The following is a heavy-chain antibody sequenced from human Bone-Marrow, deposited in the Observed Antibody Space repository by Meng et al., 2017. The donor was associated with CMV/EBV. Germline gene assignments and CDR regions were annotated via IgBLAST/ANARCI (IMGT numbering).Heavy chain of an antibody. Sequence: GESLKISCAASGFTFKTFTMSWVRQAPGRGLEWVSSINPDSDYIQSADSLKGRFTISRDNAKNSLYLRMSGLRVEDTAVYYCARDQEGTRIPSPIHYGLDVWGQGTTVTVS. D-gene: IGHD5-18*01. J-gene: IGHJ6*02. V-gene: IGHV3-21*06. CDR3: ARDQEGTRIPSPIHYGLDV. CDR2: INPDSDYI. CDR1: GFTFKTFT.